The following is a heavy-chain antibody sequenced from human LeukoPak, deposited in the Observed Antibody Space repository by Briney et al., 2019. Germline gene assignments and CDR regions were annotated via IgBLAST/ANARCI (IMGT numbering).Heavy chain of an antibody. J-gene: IGHJ1*01. D-gene: IGHD6-6*01. CDR3: ARGGIAARLRYFQH. V-gene: IGHV4-34*01. CDR1: GGSFSGYY. Sequence: PSETLSLTCAVYGGSFSGYYWSWIRQPPGKGLEWIGEINHSGSTNYNPSLKSRVTISVDTSTNQFSLKLSSVTAAYTAVYYCARGGIAARLRYFQHWGQGTLVTVSS. CDR2: INHSGST.